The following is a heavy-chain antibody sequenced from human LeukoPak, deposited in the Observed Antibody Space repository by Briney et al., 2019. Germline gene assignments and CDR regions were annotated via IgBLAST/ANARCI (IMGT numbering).Heavy chain of an antibody. D-gene: IGHD2-2*01. CDR2: IYPGDSDT. CDR3: ARRSGSRGSYSIDY. CDR1: GYSFINYW. J-gene: IGHJ4*02. V-gene: IGHV5-51*01. Sequence: GESLKISCKGSGYSFINYWIGWVRQMPGKGLEWMGLIYPGDSDTRYSPSFRGQVTISVDKSIDTTYLQWSSLKASDTAMYYCARRSGSRGSYSIDYWGQGTLVTVSS.